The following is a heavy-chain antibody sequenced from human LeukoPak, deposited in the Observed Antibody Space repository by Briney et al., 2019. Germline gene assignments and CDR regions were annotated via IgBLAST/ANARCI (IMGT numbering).Heavy chain of an antibody. D-gene: IGHD3-9*01. CDR1: GFTFSSYG. CDR3: ARDGDYDILTGYLDY. Sequence: PGGSLRLSCAASGFTFSSYGMHWVRQAPGKGLEWVAVIWYDGSNKYYADSVKGRFTISRDNSKNTLYLQMNSLRAEDTAVYYCARDGDYDILTGYLDYWGQGTLVTVSS. V-gene: IGHV3-33*01. CDR2: IWYDGSNK. J-gene: IGHJ4*02.